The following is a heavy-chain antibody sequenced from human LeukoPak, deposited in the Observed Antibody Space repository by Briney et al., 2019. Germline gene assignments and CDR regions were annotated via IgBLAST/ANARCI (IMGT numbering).Heavy chain of an antibody. CDR3: PRTSIAARRRYFDY. CDR2: INHSGST. Sequence: SETLSLTCAVYGGSFSGYYWSWIRQPPGKGLEWIGEINHSGSTNYNPSLKSRVTIPVDTSKNQFSLKLSSVTAADTAVYYCPRTSIAARRRYFDYWGQGTLVTVSS. CDR1: GGSFSGYY. V-gene: IGHV4-34*01. D-gene: IGHD6-6*01. J-gene: IGHJ4*02.